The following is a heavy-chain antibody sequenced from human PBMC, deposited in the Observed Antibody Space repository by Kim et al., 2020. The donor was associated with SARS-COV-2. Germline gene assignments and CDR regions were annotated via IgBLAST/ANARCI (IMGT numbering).Heavy chain of an antibody. Sequence: GGSLRLSCSASGFTFSSYAMHWVRQAPGKGLEYVSAISSNGGSTYYADSVKGRFTISRDNSKNTLYLQMSSLRAEDTAVYYCVKDEASGSYYPNLTFDYWGQGTLVTVSS. CDR1: GFTFSSYA. V-gene: IGHV3-64D*06. D-gene: IGHD1-26*01. CDR2: ISSNGGST. J-gene: IGHJ4*02. CDR3: VKDEASGSYYPNLTFDY.